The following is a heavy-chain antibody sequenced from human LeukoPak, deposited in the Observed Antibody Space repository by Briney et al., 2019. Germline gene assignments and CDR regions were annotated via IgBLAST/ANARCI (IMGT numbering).Heavy chain of an antibody. CDR3: ASKLVVSADRYYYYGMDV. J-gene: IGHJ6*02. Sequence: GASVKVSCKASGGTFSSYAISWVRQAPGQGLEWMGGIIPIFGTANYAQKFQGRVTITADESTSTAYMELSSLRSEDTAVYYCASKLVVSADRYYYYGMDVWGQGTTVTVSS. CDR1: GGTFSSYA. D-gene: IGHD2-2*01. V-gene: IGHV1-69*13. CDR2: IIPIFGTA.